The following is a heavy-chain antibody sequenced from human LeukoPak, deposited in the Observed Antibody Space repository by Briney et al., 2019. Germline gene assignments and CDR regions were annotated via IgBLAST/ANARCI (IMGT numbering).Heavy chain of an antibody. Sequence: GSTDKVSCKPSRYTFTGYYIHWVRQAPGQGPEWMGWINPHSGATNYPQKFQSRVTMTKDTSISTAFMELSSLRSDDTAMYYCSRDLLMYYSASGESTWGQGTHVT. CDR1: RYTFTGYY. CDR2: INPHSGAT. CDR3: SRDLLMYYSASGEST. V-gene: IGHV1-2*02. J-gene: IGHJ5*02. D-gene: IGHD3-10*01.